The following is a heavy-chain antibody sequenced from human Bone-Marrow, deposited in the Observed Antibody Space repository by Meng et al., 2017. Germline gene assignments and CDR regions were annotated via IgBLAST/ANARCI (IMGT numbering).Heavy chain of an antibody. D-gene: IGHD3-10*01. V-gene: IGHV3-53*01. CDR2: IYSGGST. J-gene: IGHJ3*02. Sequence: GGSLRFSCAASGFTVSSNYMSWVRQAPGKGLEWVSVIYSGGSTYYADSVKGRFTISRDNSKNTLYLQMNSLRAEDTAVYYCARATPEITTVYAMQDAFDIWGQGTMVTVSS. CDR1: GFTVSSNY. CDR3: ARATPEITTVYAMQDAFDI.